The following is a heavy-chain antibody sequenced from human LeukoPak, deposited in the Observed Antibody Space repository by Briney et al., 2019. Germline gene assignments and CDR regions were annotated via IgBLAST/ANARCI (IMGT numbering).Heavy chain of an antibody. V-gene: IGHV3-7*01. J-gene: IGHJ3*02. CDR2: IKQDGSEK. CDR3: AREQWLVPRRGDAFDI. D-gene: IGHD6-19*01. Sequence: GGSLRLSCAASGFTFSSYWMSWVRQAPGKGLEWVANIKQDGSEKYYVDSVKGRFTISRDNDKNSLYLQMNSLRAEDTAVYYCAREQWLVPRRGDAFDIWGQGTMVTVSS. CDR1: GFTFSSYW.